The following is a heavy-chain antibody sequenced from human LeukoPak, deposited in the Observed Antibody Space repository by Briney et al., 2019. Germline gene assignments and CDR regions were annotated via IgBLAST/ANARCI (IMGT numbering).Heavy chain of an antibody. Sequence: GGSLRLSCAASGFTFSSYAMSWVRQAPRKGLEWVSAISGSGGSTYYADSVKGRFTISRDNSKNTLYLQMNSLRAEDTAVYYCAKGRYDSSGYPFDYWGQGTLVTVSS. CDR2: ISGSGGST. J-gene: IGHJ4*02. V-gene: IGHV3-23*01. D-gene: IGHD3-22*01. CDR3: AKGRYDSSGYPFDY. CDR1: GFTFSSYA.